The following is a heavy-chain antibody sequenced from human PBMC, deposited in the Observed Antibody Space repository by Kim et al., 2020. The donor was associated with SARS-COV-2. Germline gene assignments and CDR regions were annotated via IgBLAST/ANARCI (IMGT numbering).Heavy chain of an antibody. D-gene: IGHD5-18*01. CDR1: GFTFDDYA. J-gene: IGHJ3*02. Sequence: GGSLRLSCAASGFTFDDYAMHWVRQAPGKGLEWVSGISWNSGSIGYADSVKGRFTISRDNAKNSLYLQMNSLRAEDTALYYCAKAYGYSYGLTGGAFDIWGQGTMVTVSS. V-gene: IGHV3-9*01. CDR2: ISWNSGSI. CDR3: AKAYGYSYGLTGGAFDI.